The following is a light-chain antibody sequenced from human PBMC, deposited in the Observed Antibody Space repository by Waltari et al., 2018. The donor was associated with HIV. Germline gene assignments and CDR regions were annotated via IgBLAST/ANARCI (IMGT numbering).Light chain of an antibody. V-gene: IGLV2-23*02. CDR1: RRDVVSYNL. Sequence: QSALTQPASVSGSPGQSITISCTGTRRDVVSYNLVSWYQQHPGKAPKLMIYEVRKRPSGVSNRFSGSKSGNTASLTNSGLQAEDEADYYCCSYAGSSTSVVFGGGTKLTVL. CDR2: EVR. J-gene: IGLJ2*01. CDR3: CSYAGSSTSVV.